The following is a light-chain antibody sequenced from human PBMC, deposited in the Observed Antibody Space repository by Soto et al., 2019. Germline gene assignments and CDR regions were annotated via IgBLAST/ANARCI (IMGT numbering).Light chain of an antibody. CDR1: QTVRNNY. Sequence: EFVLTQSPGTLSLSPGERATLSCRASQTVRNNYLAWYQQKPGQAPRLLIYGASSRATGIPDRFSGSGSGTGFTLTINRLEPEDFAVYYCQQYGSSGTFGQGTKVDNK. J-gene: IGKJ1*01. CDR3: QQYGSSGT. CDR2: GAS. V-gene: IGKV3-20*01.